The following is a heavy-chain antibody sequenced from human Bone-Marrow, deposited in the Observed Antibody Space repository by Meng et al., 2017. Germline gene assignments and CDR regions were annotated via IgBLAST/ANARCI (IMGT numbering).Heavy chain of an antibody. CDR2: INPNSGGT. CDR1: GYTFTGYY. CDR3: ARVAVAGQDDYYFDY. J-gene: IGHJ4*02. Sequence: APVKVSCKASGYTFTGYYMHWVRQAPGQGLEWMGWINPNSGGTNYAQKFQGRDTMTRDTSISTAYMELSRLRSDDTAVYYCARVAVAGQDDYYFDYWGQGTLVTVSS. D-gene: IGHD6-19*01. V-gene: IGHV1-2*02.